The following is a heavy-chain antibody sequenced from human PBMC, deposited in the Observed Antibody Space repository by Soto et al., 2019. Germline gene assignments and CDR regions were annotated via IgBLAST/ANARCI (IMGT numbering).Heavy chain of an antibody. CDR3: ARYTYYHDSSGYYVFDY. V-gene: IGHV3-30*03. CDR1: EFTFSSYG. J-gene: IGHJ4*02. D-gene: IGHD3-22*01. Sequence: QVQRVESGGGVVQPGRSLTLSCAASEFTFSSYGIHWVRQATGKGLEWVAIISYDGNNKQYADSVKGRFTISRDNSKSTVHLQMNSLRVEDTAVYYCARYTYYHDSSGYYVFDYWGQGTLVTVSS. CDR2: ISYDGNNK.